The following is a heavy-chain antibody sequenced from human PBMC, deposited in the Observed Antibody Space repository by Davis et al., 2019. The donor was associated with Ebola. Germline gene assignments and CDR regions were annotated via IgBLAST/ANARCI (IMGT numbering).Heavy chain of an antibody. J-gene: IGHJ5*02. Sequence: SETLSLTCTVSGGSISSIIYYWGWIRQPPGKGLEWIGSIYYSGSTYYNPSLKSRVTISVDTSKNQFALKLSSVTAADTAVYYCARGRARLYGSGSYYNRNWFDPWGQGTLVTVSS. CDR3: ARGRARLYGSGSYYNRNWFDP. D-gene: IGHD3-10*01. V-gene: IGHV4-39*06. CDR2: IYYSGST. CDR1: GGSISSIIYY.